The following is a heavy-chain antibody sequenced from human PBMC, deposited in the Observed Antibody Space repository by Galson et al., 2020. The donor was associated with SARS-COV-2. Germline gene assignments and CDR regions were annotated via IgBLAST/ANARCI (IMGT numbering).Heavy chain of an antibody. D-gene: IGHD3-3*01. CDR1: GYAFSNYW. J-gene: IGHJ4*02. CDR3: AGALDI. Sequence: GGSLSLSCAASGYAFSNYWKHWVRQTPGKGLEWVTRIMSAGSTITYADSVKGRFTISRDNAKNALYLQMNSLSTVDTALYYCAGALDIWGQGTLVTVSS. CDR2: IMSAGSTI. V-gene: IGHV3-74*01.